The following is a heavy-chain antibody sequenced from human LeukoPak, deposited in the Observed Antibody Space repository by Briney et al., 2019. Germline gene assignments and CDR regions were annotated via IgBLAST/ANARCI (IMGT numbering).Heavy chain of an antibody. D-gene: IGHD3-10*01. Sequence: ASVKVSCRASGYTFTGYYMHWVRQAPGKGLEWMGGFDPEDGETIYAQKFQGRVTMTEDTSTDTAYMELSSLRSEDTAVYYCAMGTLWFGESTRFDYWGQGTLVTVSS. CDR2: FDPEDGET. CDR1: GYTFTGYY. CDR3: AMGTLWFGESTRFDY. J-gene: IGHJ4*02. V-gene: IGHV1-24*01.